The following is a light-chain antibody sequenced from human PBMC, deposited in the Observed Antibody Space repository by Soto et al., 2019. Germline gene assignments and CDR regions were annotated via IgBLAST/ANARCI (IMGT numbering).Light chain of an antibody. V-gene: IGLV2-14*03. CDR2: DVS. J-gene: IGLJ1*01. Sequence: QCALTQPASVSGSAGQSITISCTGTSSDVGGYNYVSWYQQHPGEAPKLMIYDVSNRPSGVSNRFSGSKSGNTASLTISGLQAEDEADYYCSSYTSSSTLYVFGTGTKVTVL. CDR1: SSDVGGYNY. CDR3: SSYTSSSTLYV.